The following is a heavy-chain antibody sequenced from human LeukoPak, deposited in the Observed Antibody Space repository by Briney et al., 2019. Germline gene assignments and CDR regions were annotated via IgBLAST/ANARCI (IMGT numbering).Heavy chain of an antibody. V-gene: IGHV4-31*03. Sequence: SETLSLTCTVSGGSISSGGFYWNWIRQHPVKGLEWIGFMSYSGTTNYNPSLKGRVTMSVDTTQNQFSLRLSSVTAADTAMYYCARKNDYGASYYIDVWGRGTTVTVSS. CDR2: MSYSGTT. CDR3: ARKNDYGASYYIDV. D-gene: IGHD4-17*01. J-gene: IGHJ6*03. CDR1: GGSISSGGFY.